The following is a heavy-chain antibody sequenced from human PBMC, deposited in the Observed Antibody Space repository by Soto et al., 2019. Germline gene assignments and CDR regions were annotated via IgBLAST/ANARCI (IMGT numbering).Heavy chain of an antibody. CDR1: GGSISSSSDY. Sequence: PSETLSLTCTVSGGSISSSSDYWGWIRQPPGKGLEWIGSIYYSGSTYYNPSLKSRVTISVDTSKNQFSLKLSSVTAADTAVYYCARPFVYGDYYDAFDIWGQGTMVTVSS. D-gene: IGHD4-17*01. J-gene: IGHJ3*02. CDR2: IYYSGST. CDR3: ARPFVYGDYYDAFDI. V-gene: IGHV4-39*01.